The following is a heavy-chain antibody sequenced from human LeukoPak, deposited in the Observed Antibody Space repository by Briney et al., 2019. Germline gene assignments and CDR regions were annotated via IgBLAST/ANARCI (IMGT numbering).Heavy chain of an antibody. Sequence: ASVKVSCKASGYTFTDYYIHWVRQAPGQPLECMGWINPNTGGTNYAQRFQGRVTMTRDTSISTAYMDLSSLRSDDTAVYYCARDSSRRPFDYWGQGTLVTVSS. D-gene: IGHD6-13*01. CDR3: ARDSSRRPFDY. CDR1: GYTFTDYY. V-gene: IGHV1-2*02. J-gene: IGHJ4*02. CDR2: INPNTGGT.